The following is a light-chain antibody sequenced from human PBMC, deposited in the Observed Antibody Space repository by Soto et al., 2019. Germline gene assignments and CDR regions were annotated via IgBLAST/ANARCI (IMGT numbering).Light chain of an antibody. V-gene: IGKV1-39*01. CDR3: QQTNRPQFT. CDR1: QSISRL. Sequence: DIQMTQSPSSLSASVGDRVTITCRASQSISRLLSWYQQQPGKAPKLLIYDAFTLQSGVPSRFSGSGSGTEFTLTIGSLQPEDFATYYCQQTNRPQFTFGPGTKVDVK. J-gene: IGKJ3*01. CDR2: DAF.